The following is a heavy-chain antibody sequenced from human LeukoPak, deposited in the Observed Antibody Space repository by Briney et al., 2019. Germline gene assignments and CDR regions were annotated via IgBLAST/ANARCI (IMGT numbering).Heavy chain of an antibody. CDR1: GASIGSGNYY. V-gene: IGHV4-61*02. CDR3: ARGHTGQNWFDP. Sequence: SETLSLTCTVSGASIGSGNYYWSWIRQTAWKGLEWIGRIHVTGRTDYNPSLKSRVTVSLDTAKNQYSLQLSSVSAADTAIYYCARGHTGQNWFDPWGQGTLVTVSS. D-gene: IGHD2-8*02. J-gene: IGHJ5*02. CDR2: IHVTGRT.